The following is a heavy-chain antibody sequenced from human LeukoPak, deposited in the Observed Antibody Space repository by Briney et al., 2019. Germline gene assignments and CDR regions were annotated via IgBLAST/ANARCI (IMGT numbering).Heavy chain of an antibody. CDR2: ISSSSSTI. V-gene: IGHV3-48*01. CDR3: ARFFSSSSVGFDY. CDR1: GFTFSSYS. D-gene: IGHD6-6*01. Sequence: GGSLRLSCAASGFTFSSYSMNWVRQAPGKGLEWVSYISSSSSTIYYADSVKGRFTISRDNAKNSLYLQMNSLRAEDTAVYYCARFFSSSSVGFDYWGQGTLVTVSS. J-gene: IGHJ4*02.